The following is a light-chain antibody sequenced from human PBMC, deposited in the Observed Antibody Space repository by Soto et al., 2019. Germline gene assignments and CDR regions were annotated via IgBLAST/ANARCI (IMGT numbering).Light chain of an antibody. CDR3: QQYNSYSRT. V-gene: IGKV1-5*01. CDR2: DGS. Sequence: DIQMTQSPSTLSASLGDRLTITCRASQSISSWLAWYQQKPGKAPRLLISDGSTLGSGGPTRFRGSISETEFTLTISSLQSYDFGSYYCQQYNSYSRTFGQVTKLYIK. J-gene: IGKJ1*01. CDR1: QSISSW.